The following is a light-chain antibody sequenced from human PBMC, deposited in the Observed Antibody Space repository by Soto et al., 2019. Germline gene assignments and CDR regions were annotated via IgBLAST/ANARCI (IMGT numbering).Light chain of an antibody. Sequence: QSALTQPPSASGSPGRSVTISCTGTSGDVGGYYYVSWYQHHPGKVPKLIIYGVTKRPSGVPDRFSGSKSGNTASLTVSGLQAEDEADYYCMSYVGSNIFVFGTGTNVTVL. CDR3: MSYVGSNIFV. CDR2: GVT. CDR1: SGDVGGYYY. V-gene: IGLV2-8*01. J-gene: IGLJ1*01.